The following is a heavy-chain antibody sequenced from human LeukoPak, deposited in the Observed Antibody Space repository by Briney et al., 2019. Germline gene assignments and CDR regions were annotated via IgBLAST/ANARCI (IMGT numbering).Heavy chain of an antibody. D-gene: IGHD5-18*01. J-gene: IGHJ4*02. CDR1: GFRFCNYG. CDR2: IWYDGSNK. Sequence: GGSLRLSCAASGFRFCNYGMHWVRQAPGKGLEWVGVIWYDGSNKYYADTVKGRFTISRDNAKSTMFLEMNSLRAEVTAVYYCARVRSGNKAMDFDYWGQGTLVTVSS. V-gene: IGHV3-33*01. CDR3: ARVRSGNKAMDFDY.